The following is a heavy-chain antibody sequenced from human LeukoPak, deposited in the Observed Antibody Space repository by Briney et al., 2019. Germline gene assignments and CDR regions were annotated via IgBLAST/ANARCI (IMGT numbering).Heavy chain of an antibody. CDR1: GFRFSNFA. V-gene: IGHV3-23*01. D-gene: IGHD5-12*01. CDR2: IIGSSGDT. CDR3: AKGAYDYIEMGYFDD. Sequence: GGSLRLSCAASGFRFSNFAMSWVRQAPGKGLEWVSLIIGSSGDTFYADSVKGRFTISRDISKNRLYLQMNSLRAEDTALYYCAKGAYDYIEMGYFDDWGQGTLVTVSS. J-gene: IGHJ4*02.